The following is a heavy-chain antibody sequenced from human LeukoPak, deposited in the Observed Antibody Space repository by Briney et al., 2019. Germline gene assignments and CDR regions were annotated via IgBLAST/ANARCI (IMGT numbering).Heavy chain of an antibody. CDR1: GGSISSYY. CDR2: IYYSGST. V-gene: IGHV4-59*12. D-gene: IGHD3-3*01. Sequence: PSETLSLTCTVSGGSISSYYWSWIRQPPGKGLEWIGYIYYSGSTNYNPSLKSRVTISVDTSKNQFSLKMRSVTAADTAVYYCARARERVPVDYWSQGTLVTVSS. CDR3: ARARERVPVDY. J-gene: IGHJ4*02.